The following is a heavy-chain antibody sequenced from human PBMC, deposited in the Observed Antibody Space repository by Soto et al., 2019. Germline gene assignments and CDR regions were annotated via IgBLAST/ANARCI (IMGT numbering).Heavy chain of an antibody. CDR1: GYTFTSYG. D-gene: IGHD5-12*01. Sequence: ASVKVSCKGSGYTFTSYGINWVRQAPGQGLEWMGWISAYNGNTHYAQKLQGRVTMTTDTSTSTAYMELRSLRSDDTAVYYCARVQSGYDFAYWGQGTLVTVSS. CDR2: ISAYNGNT. CDR3: ARVQSGYDFAY. V-gene: IGHV1-18*01. J-gene: IGHJ4*02.